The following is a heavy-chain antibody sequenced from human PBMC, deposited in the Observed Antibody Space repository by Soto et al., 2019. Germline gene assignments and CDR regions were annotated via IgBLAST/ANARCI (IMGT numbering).Heavy chain of an antibody. Sequence: QVQLQESGPGLVKPSGTLSLTCAVSGGSISSSNWWSWVRQPPGKGLEWIGEIYNGGSTEYNPSLKSRFTISVDKSKNQFSLNLTSVTAADTAVYYCATARIAVADTADFDCWGQGTLVTVSS. V-gene: IGHV4-4*02. CDR1: GGSISSSNW. J-gene: IGHJ4*02. D-gene: IGHD6-19*01. CDR2: IYNGGST. CDR3: ATARIAVADTADFDC.